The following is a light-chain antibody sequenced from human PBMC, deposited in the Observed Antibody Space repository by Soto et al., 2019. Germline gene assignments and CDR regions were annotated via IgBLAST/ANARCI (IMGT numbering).Light chain of an antibody. CDR3: ATWEDNLTARV. Sequence: QSVLIQPPSASGTPGQRVTISCSGSSSNIGSNYVYWFQQLPGAAPKLLSYRNNQRPSGVPDRFSGSKSGTSASLAISGLRSEEAADFYCATWEDNLTARVFGGGTKLTVL. CDR1: SSNIGSNY. CDR2: RNN. J-gene: IGLJ3*02. V-gene: IGLV1-47*01.